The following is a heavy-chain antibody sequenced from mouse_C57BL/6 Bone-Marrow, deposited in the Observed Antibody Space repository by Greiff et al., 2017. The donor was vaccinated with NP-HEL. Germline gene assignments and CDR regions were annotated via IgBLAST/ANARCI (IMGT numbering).Heavy chain of an antibody. CDR1: GYTFTSYW. CDR3: TRWEVTTLFDY. V-gene: IGHV1-5*01. Sequence: VQLQQSGTVLARPGASVKMSCKTSGYTFTSYWMHWVKQRPGQGLEWIGAIYPGNSDTSYNQKFKGKAKLTAVTSASTAYMELSSLTNEDSAVYYGTRWEVTTLFDYWGQGTTLTVSS. D-gene: IGHD2-2*01. CDR2: IYPGNSDT. J-gene: IGHJ2*01.